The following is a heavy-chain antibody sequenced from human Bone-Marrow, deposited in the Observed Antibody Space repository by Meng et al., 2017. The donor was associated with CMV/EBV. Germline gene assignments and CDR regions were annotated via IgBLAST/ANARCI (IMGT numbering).Heavy chain of an antibody. CDR3: ARGPGGYPLLYYYYGMDV. CDR2: IYYSRST. Sequence: SQTLSLTCTVSGGSISSYYWSWIRQPPGKGLEWIGYIYYSRSTNYNPSLKSRVTISVDTSKNQFSLKLSSVTAADTAVYYCARGPGGYPLLYYYYGMDVWGQGTTVTVSS. CDR1: GGSISSYY. V-gene: IGHV4-59*01. J-gene: IGHJ6*02. D-gene: IGHD3-16*02.